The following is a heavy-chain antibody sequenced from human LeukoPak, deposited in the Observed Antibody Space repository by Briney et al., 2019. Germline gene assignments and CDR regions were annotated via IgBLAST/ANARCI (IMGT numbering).Heavy chain of an antibody. CDR3: ARMALDGGDSIGFDS. V-gene: IGHV1-2*02. Sequence: GVSVKVSCKASGYTFTDYFIHWVRQAPGQGLEWMGWINPNIGDASYAQKFQDRVTMTRDRSINTAYMELSRLTSDDTAVYYCARMALDGGDSIGFDSWGQGTLVTVSS. CDR2: INPNIGDA. D-gene: IGHD2-21*02. J-gene: IGHJ5*01. CDR1: GYTFTDYF.